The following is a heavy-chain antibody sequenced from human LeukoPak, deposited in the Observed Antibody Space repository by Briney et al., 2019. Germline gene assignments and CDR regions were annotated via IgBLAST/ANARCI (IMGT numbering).Heavy chain of an antibody. Sequence: GGSLRLSCAASGFTFSSYAMSWVRQAPGKGLEWVSAISGSGGSTYYADSVKGRFTISRDNSKNTLYLQMISLRAEDTAVYYCAKDVRYFDWLIFDYWGQGTLVTVSS. V-gene: IGHV3-23*01. CDR1: GFTFSSYA. J-gene: IGHJ4*02. D-gene: IGHD3-9*01. CDR3: AKDVRYFDWLIFDY. CDR2: ISGSGGST.